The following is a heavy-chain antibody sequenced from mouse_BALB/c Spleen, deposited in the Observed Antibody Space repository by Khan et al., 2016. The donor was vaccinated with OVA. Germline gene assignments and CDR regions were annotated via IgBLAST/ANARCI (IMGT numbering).Heavy chain of an antibody. J-gene: IGHJ3*01. V-gene: IGHV5-6*01. D-gene: IGHD4-1*01. Sequence: EVHLVESGGDLVKPGGSLRLSCAASGFTFSAYGMAWVRQAPDKRLEWVATINSDGGYTYSPDTVKGRFTISRNNAENTLSLQKSSLKSEDTAIYYCASHLTGSFAYWGQGTLVTVSA. CDR2: INSDGGYT. CDR1: GFTFSAYG. CDR3: ASHLTGSFAY.